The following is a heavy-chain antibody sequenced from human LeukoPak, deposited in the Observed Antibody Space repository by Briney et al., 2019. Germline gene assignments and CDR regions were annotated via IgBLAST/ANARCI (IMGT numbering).Heavy chain of an antibody. CDR3: AKGTYIVVVPAAIDY. CDR1: RCTFSSYA. CDR2: ISGSGGST. J-gene: IGHJ4*02. Sequence: GGSLRLSCAASRCTFSSYALSWVSQAPGKGLEWVSAISGSGGSTYYADSVKGRFTISRDNSKNTLYLQMNSLRAEDTAVYYCAKGTYIVVVPAAIDYWGQGTLVTVSS. D-gene: IGHD2-2*01. V-gene: IGHV3-23*01.